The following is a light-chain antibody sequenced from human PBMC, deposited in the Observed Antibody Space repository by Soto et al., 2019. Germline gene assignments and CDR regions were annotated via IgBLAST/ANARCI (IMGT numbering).Light chain of an antibody. Sequence: QSVLAQPPSASGTPGQTVTISCSGGSSNIKTNGVSWYQQVPGAAPKLLIYSNSQRPAGSPDRFSGSKSGTSASLAISGLQSEDEATYNCSTWDYSLNGLIFGGGTKVTVL. CDR2: SNS. CDR1: SSNIKTNG. V-gene: IGLV1-44*01. CDR3: STWDYSLNGLI. J-gene: IGLJ2*01.